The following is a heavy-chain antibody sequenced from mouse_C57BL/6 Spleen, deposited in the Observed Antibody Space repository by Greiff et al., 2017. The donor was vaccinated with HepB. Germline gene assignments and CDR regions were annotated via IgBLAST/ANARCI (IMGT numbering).Heavy chain of an antibody. CDR3: ARATYYGSSYYFDY. J-gene: IGHJ2*01. D-gene: IGHD1-1*01. CDR1: GYTFTSYW. CDR2: IYPGSGST. V-gene: IGHV1-55*01. Sequence: QVQLQQPGAELVKPGASVKMSCKASGYTFTSYWITWVKQRPGQGLEWIGDIYPGSGSTNYNEKFKSKATLIVDTSSSTAYMQLSSLTSEDSAVYYCARATYYGSSYYFDYWGQGTTLTVSS.